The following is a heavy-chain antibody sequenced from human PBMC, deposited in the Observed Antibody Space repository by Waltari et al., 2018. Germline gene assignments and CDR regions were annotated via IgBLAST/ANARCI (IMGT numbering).Heavy chain of an antibody. CDR3: ARDNDSSGGGGYYFDY. J-gene: IGHJ4*02. CDR1: GASISSNN. V-gene: IGHV3-21*01. Sequence: VQLQESGPGLVKPSGTLSLTCAVSGASISSNNWWSWVRQHPGKGLEWVSSISSSSSYIYYADSVKGRFTISRDNAKNSLYLQTNSLRAEDTAVYYCARDNDSSGGGGYYFDYWGQGTLVTVSS. CDR2: ISSSSSYI. D-gene: IGHD6-19*01.